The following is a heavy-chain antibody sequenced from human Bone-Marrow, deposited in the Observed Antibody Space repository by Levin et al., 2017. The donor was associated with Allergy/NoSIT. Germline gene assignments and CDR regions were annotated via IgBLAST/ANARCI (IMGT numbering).Heavy chain of an antibody. CDR1: GFTFNNYG. D-gene: IGHD3-10*01. CDR2: ISYDGSDK. J-gene: IGHJ4*02. V-gene: IGHV3-30*18. Sequence: QLGESLKISCAASGFTFNNYGMHWVRQAPGKGLEWVALISYDGSDKYYADSVKGRFTVSRDNPKNTMYLQMNSLRAEDTAVYHCAKDPVAYGGSYLYDYWGQGTLVTVSS. CDR3: AKDPVAYGGSYLYDY.